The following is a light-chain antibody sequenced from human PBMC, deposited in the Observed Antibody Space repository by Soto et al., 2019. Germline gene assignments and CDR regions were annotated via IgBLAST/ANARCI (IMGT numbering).Light chain of an antibody. V-gene: IGKV3-20*01. CDR1: QSVSSSH. CDR2: GAS. J-gene: IGKJ1*01. CDR3: QQYSSFPRT. Sequence: EIVLTQSPGTLSLSPGERATLSCRASQSVSSSHLAWYQQKPGLAPRLLIYGASSRATGIPDRFGGSGSGTDFTLTISRLGPDDFAVYYCQQYSSFPRTFGQGTKVEIK.